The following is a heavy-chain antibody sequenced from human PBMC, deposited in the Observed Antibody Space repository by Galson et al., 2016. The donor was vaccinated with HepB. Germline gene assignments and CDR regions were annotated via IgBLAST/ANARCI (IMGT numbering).Heavy chain of an antibody. CDR3: ARGGSMDV. J-gene: IGHJ6*02. Sequence: SLRLSCAASGFIFRDYSMNWVRQAPGKGLEWVASIKRDESATYYVGSVKGRFTISRNNAKNSLFLQMNSLRAEDTALYYCARGGSMDVWGQGTTVTVSS. CDR2: IKRDESAT. V-gene: IGHV3-7*01. CDR1: GFIFRDYS.